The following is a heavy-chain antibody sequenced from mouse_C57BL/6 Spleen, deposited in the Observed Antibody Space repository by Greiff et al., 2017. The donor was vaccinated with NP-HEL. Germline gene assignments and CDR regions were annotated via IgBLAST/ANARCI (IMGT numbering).Heavy chain of an antibody. CDR3: ASSGYWFAY. D-gene: IGHD2-2*01. CDR1: GYSITSGYY. Sequence: EVKLMESGPGLVKPSQSLSLTCSVTGYSITSGYYWNWIRQFPGNKLEWMGYISYDGSNNYNPSLKNRISITRDTSKNQFFLKLNSVTTEDTATYYCASSGYWFAYWGQGTLVTVSA. CDR2: ISYDGSN. J-gene: IGHJ3*01. V-gene: IGHV3-6*01.